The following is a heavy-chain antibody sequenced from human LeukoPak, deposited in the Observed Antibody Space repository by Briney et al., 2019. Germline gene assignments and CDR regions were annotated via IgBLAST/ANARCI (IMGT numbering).Heavy chain of an antibody. J-gene: IGHJ4*02. Sequence: PGGSLRLSCAASGFTFSSYGMHWVRQAPGKGLEWVACIRYDGSNKYYADSVKGRFTISRDNSKNTLYLQMNSLRAEDTAVYYCAKEEGEVVPFDYWGQGTLVTVSS. CDR1: GFTFSSYG. CDR2: IRYDGSNK. V-gene: IGHV3-30*02. CDR3: AKEEGEVVPFDY. D-gene: IGHD2-15*01.